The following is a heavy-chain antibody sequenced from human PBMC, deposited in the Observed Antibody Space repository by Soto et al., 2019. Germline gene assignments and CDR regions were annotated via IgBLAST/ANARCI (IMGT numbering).Heavy chain of an antibody. CDR3: ARHGSGNLYYYYGMDV. V-gene: IGHV4-34*01. CDR1: AWSSRGYY. Sequence: SDTLSLTWTVYAWSSRGYYWSWISQPPMKGLEWIGEINHSGSTNYNPSLKSRVTISVDTSKNQFSLKLSSVTAADAAVYYCARHGSGNLYYYYGMDVGGQGTTVTVSS. J-gene: IGHJ6*02. CDR2: INHSGST. D-gene: IGHD3-10*01.